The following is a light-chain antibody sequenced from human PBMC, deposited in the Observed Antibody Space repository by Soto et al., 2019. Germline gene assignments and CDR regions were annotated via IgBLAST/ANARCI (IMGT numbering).Light chain of an antibody. CDR2: DVS. CDR1: SSDVGGYNY. Sequence: QSALTQPASVSGSPGQSITISCTGTSSDVGGYNYVSWYQQHPGKAPKLMIYDVSNRPSGVSNRFSGSKSGNTASLTISGLQAEDEADYYCSSYTRSSTLGGHVFGTGTKSPS. CDR3: SSYTRSSTLGGHV. V-gene: IGLV2-14*01. J-gene: IGLJ1*01.